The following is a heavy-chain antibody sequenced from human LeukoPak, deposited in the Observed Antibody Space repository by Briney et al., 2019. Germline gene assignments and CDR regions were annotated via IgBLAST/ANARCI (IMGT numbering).Heavy chain of an antibody. Sequence: GRSLSLSCAASRVTSAEYGMRWVRPTARKGLEWVSGIKWIGRGIGYADSVQGRFTVSRDNAKSSLYLQMNSLRAEDTALYYCARAYGKWNDVYFYAFDLWGQGTMVTVSS. CDR3: ARAYGKWNDVYFYAFDL. V-gene: IGHV3-20*04. J-gene: IGHJ3*01. CDR2: IKWIGRGI. CDR1: RVTSAEYG. D-gene: IGHD1-20*01.